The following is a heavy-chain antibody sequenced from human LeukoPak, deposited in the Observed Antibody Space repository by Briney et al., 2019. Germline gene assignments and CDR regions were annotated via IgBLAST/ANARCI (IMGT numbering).Heavy chain of an antibody. Sequence: SETLSLTRAVSGGSISSSNWWSWVRQSPGKGLEWIGEIYHSGSTNYNPSLKSRVTISVDKSKNQFSLKLSSVTAADTAVYYCARGLYGDYPATFDYWGQGTLVTVSS. V-gene: IGHV4-4*02. D-gene: IGHD4-17*01. J-gene: IGHJ4*02. CDR3: ARGLYGDYPATFDY. CDR2: IYHSGST. CDR1: GGSISSSNW.